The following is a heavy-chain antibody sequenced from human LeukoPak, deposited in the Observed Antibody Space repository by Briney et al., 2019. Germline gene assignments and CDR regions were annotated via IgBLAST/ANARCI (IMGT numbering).Heavy chain of an antibody. J-gene: IGHJ4*02. CDR1: GFSFSNYE. V-gene: IGHV3-48*03. CDR3: ARGVPARRFDY. Sequence: PGGSLRLSCAGSGFSFSNYEMKWVRQAPGKGLEWVSYISSSGSTTYYADSVKGRFTISRDNAKNSLSLQMNSLRVENTAVDYCARGVPARRFDYGGQGTLVTVSS. CDR2: ISSSGSTT.